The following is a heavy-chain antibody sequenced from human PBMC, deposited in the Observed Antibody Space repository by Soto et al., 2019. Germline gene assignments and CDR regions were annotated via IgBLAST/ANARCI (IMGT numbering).Heavy chain of an antibody. Sequence: PGGSLRLSCAASGFTFSDYYMSWIRQAPGKGLEWVSYISSSGSTIYYADSVKGRFTISRDNAKNSLYLQMNSLRAEDTAVYYCARWDQLGKVAFDIWGQGTMVTVSS. CDR2: ISSSGSTI. J-gene: IGHJ3*02. V-gene: IGHV3-11*01. D-gene: IGHD7-27*01. CDR3: ARWDQLGKVAFDI. CDR1: GFTFSDYY.